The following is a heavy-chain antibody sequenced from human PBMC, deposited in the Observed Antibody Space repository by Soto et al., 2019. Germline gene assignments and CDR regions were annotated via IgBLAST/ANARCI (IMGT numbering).Heavy chain of an antibody. Sequence: VSGPTLVNPTQTLTLTCTFSGFSLSTSGMCVSWIRQPPGKALEWLARIDWDDDKYYSTSLKTRLTISKDTSKNQVVLTMTNMDPVDTATYYCARISSSGWSYYFDYWGQGTLVTVSS. J-gene: IGHJ4*02. D-gene: IGHD6-19*01. CDR2: IDWDDDK. CDR1: GFSLSTSGMC. CDR3: ARISSSGWSYYFDY. V-gene: IGHV2-70*11.